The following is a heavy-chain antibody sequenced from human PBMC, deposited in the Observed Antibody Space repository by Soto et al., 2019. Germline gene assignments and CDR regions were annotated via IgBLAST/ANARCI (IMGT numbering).Heavy chain of an antibody. CDR2: IKQDGSDK. CDR3: ATSAAAPGNY. D-gene: IGHD6-13*01. V-gene: IGHV3-7*01. Sequence: GGSLRLSCAASGFTFSSYWMSWVRQAPGKGLEWVANIKQDGSDKYYVDSVKGRFTISRDNAKNSLYLQLNSLRAEDTAVYYCATSAAAPGNYWGQGTLVTVYS. CDR1: GFTFSSYW. J-gene: IGHJ4*02.